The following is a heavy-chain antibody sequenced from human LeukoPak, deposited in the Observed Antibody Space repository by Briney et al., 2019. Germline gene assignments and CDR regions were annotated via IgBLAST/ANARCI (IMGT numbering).Heavy chain of an antibody. V-gene: IGHV3-30*04. CDR2: LSYDGRDK. D-gene: IGHD2-2*01. J-gene: IGHJ4*02. Sequence: TGRSLRLACAATRFTFTSYATHWVRQAPGKGLEWVAVLSYDGRDKHYADSVKGRFTISRDNSKSTLYLQMNSLRAEDTAVYYCARDGGGTSADYYFDYWGQGTLVTVSS. CDR3: ARDGGGTSADYYFDY. CDR1: RFTFTSYA.